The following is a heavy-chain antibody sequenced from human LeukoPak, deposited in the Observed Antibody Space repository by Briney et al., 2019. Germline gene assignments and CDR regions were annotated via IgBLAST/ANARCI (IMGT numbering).Heavy chain of an antibody. D-gene: IGHD4-17*01. J-gene: IGHJ4*02. CDR1: GFTFSSYS. CDR2: ISSSSSYI. CDR3: ARAVYCGDYYFDY. V-gene: IGHV3-21*01. Sequence: GGSLRLSCAASGFTFSSYSMNWVRQAPGKGLEWVSSISSSSSYIYYADSVKGRFTISRDNAKNSLYLQMNSLRAEDTAVYYCARAVYCGDYYFDYWGQGTLVTVSS.